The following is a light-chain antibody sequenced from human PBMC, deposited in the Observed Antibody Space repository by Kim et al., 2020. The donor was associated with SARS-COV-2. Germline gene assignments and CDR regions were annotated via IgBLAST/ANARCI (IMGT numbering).Light chain of an antibody. Sequence: SYELTQPPSVSVSPGQTASITCSGDKLGDKYACWYQQKPGQSPVLVIYQHIKRPSGIPERFSGSNSGNTATLTISGTQAMDEADYYCQAWDSSTAVVFGGGTHLTVL. CDR1: KLGDKY. CDR3: QAWDSSTAVV. V-gene: IGLV3-1*01. J-gene: IGLJ2*01. CDR2: QHI.